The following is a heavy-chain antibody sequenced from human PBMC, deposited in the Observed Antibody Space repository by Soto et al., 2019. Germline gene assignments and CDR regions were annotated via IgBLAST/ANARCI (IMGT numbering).Heavy chain of an antibody. CDR1: GYTFSSYA. D-gene: IGHD2-15*01. CDR2: IHAGNSNT. CDR3: ARGVAFLDY. V-gene: IGHV1-3*01. Sequence: QVQLVQSGADVEKPGASVKVSCKASGYTFSSYAIHWVRQAPGQGLEWMGWIHAGNSNTKYSQSFQGRVTISRDTSATTAYMELNSLRSEDTAVYYCARGVAFLDYWGQGTLVTVSS. J-gene: IGHJ4*02.